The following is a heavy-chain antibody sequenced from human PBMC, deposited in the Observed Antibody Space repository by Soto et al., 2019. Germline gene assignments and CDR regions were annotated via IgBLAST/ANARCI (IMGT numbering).Heavy chain of an antibody. CDR1: GYTFTGYY. CDR3: AVYDSSGPGAFDI. CDR2: INPNSGGT. J-gene: IGHJ3*02. Sequence: GASVKVSCKAPGYTFTGYYMHWVRQAPGQGLEWMGWINPNSGGTNYAQKFQGWVTMTRDTSISTAYMELSRLRSDDTTVYYCAVYDSSGPGAFDIWGQGTMVTVSS. V-gene: IGHV1-2*04. D-gene: IGHD3-22*01.